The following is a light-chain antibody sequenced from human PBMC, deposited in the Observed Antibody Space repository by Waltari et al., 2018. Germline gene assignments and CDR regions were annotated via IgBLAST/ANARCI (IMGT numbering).Light chain of an antibody. J-gene: IGKJ4*01. V-gene: IGKV3-11*01. CDR3: QQRSNWPLT. Sequence: EIVLTQSPATLSLSPGERATPSSRASKSVSSYLAWYQQKPGQAPSLLIYDASNRATGIPARFSGSGSGTDFTLTISSLEPEDFAVYYCQQRSNWPLTFGGGTKVEIK. CDR2: DAS. CDR1: KSVSSY.